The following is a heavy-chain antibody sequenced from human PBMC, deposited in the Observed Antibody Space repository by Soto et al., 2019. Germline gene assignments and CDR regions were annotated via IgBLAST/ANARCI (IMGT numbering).Heavy chain of an antibody. CDR1: GGSISSGSYY. CDR2: IYYSGNA. Sequence: AETLSLTCTVSGGSISSGSYYWGWVRQPPGKWLEWIGSIYYSGNAYYHPSLKSRVAVSVDTSKNQFSLKVTSVTATDTAVYYCARHKDTSSRYLLPDFWGQGTLVTVSS. J-gene: IGHJ4*02. V-gene: IGHV4-39*01. D-gene: IGHD6-13*01. CDR3: ARHKDTSSRYLLPDF.